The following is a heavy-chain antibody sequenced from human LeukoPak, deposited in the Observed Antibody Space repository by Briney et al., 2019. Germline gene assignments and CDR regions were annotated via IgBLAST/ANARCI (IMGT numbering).Heavy chain of an antibody. CDR1: GFTFSSYS. D-gene: IGHD6-6*01. CDR3: ARDWPSNYYPMDV. CDR2: ITSSTDYI. V-gene: IGHV3-21*01. Sequence: GRSLRPSCAASGFTFSSYSMNWVRQAPGKGLEWVSSITSSTDYIYYADSVKGRFTISRDNTKNSAYLQMNSLRAEDTAVYYCARDWPSNYYPMDVWGHGTTVTVSS. J-gene: IGHJ6*02.